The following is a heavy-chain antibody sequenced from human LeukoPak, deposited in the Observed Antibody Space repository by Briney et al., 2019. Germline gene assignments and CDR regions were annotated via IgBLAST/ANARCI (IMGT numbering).Heavy chain of an antibody. J-gene: IGHJ6*03. CDR1: GGTFSSYA. V-gene: IGHV1-69*05. CDR2: IIPIFGTA. D-gene: IGHD6-19*01. Sequence: SVKVSCKASGGTFSSYAISWVRQAPGQGLEWMGGIIPIFGTANYAQKFQGRVTMTRDMSTSTVYMELSSLRSEDTAVYYCARDRSSGWYSYYYYYYMDVWGKGTTVTVSS. CDR3: ARDRSSGWYSYYYYYYMDV.